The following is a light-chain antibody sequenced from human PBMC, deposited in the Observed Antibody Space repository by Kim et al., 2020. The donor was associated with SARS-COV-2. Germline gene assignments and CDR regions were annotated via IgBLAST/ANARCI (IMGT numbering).Light chain of an antibody. CDR2: GAS. V-gene: IGKV3-20*01. CDR3: QQYDISPLT. CDR1: QSVSSSY. Sequence: EIVLTQSPGTLSLSLGERATLSCRASQSVSSSYLAWYQQKPGQAPRLLIYGASSRATGIPDRFSGSGSGTDFTLTISRLESEDFAVYYCQQYDISPLTFGGGTKVDIK. J-gene: IGKJ4*01.